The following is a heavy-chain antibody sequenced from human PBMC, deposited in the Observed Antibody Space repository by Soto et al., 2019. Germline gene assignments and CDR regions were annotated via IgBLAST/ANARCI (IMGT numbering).Heavy chain of an antibody. CDR3: ARVPMVVPAAEDPGGYYYYGMDV. CDR1: GGTFSSYA. CDR2: IIPIFGTA. Sequence: SVKVSCKASGGTFSSYAISWVRQAPGQGLEWMGGIIPIFGTANYAQKFQGRVTITADESTSTAYMELSSLRSEDTAVYYCARVPMVVPAAEDPGGYYYYGMDVWG. V-gene: IGHV1-69*13. J-gene: IGHJ6*02. D-gene: IGHD2-2*01.